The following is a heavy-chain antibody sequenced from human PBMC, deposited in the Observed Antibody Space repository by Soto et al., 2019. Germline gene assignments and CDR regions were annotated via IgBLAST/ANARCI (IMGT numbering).Heavy chain of an antibody. CDR1: GYTFTSYY. V-gene: IGHV1-46*01. D-gene: IGHD3-10*01. CDR2: INTSGGST. J-gene: IGHJ4*02. CDR3: ARWDYYGSGHYFDY. Sequence: QVQLVQSGAEVKKPGASVKLSCKASGYTFTSYYLHWVRQAPGQGLEWMGTINTSGGSTNYAQKFQGRVTMTRDTSTSTVYLYLNSLRSEDTAVYYCARWDYYGSGHYFDYWGQGTLATVSS.